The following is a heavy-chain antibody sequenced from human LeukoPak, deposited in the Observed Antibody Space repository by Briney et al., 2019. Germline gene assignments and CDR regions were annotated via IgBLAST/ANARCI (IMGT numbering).Heavy chain of an antibody. D-gene: IGHD3-10*01. V-gene: IGHV3-23*01. Sequence: GGSLRLSCAASGFTFSSYAMSWVRQAPGKGLEWVSTVSVYGGTTYYADSVTGRFTISRDNSKSTLYLQMNSLRPEDAAVYFCAKELHGSGNYAFDYWGQGTLVTVSS. CDR2: VSVYGGTT. J-gene: IGHJ4*02. CDR1: GFTFSSYA. CDR3: AKELHGSGNYAFDY.